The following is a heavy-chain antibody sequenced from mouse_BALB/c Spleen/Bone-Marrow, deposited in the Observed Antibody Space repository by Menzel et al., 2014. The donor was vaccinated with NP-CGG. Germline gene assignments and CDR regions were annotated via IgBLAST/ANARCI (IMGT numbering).Heavy chain of an antibody. CDR1: GYTFINYW. V-gene: IGHV1-7*01. D-gene: IGHD2-1*01. CDR2: INPSTAYT. J-gene: IGHJ4*01. CDR3: ARGNYEAMDY. Sequence: QVQLQQSGAELAKPGASVKMSCKASGYTFINYWIHWVKQRPGQGLEWIGYINPSTAYTAYNQKFQDKTTLTADKSSSTAYMQLSSLTSGDSAVYYCARGNYEAMDYWGQGTSVTVSS.